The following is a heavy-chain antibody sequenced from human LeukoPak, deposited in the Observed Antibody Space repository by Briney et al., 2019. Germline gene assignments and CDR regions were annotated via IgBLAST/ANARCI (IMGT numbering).Heavy chain of an antibody. CDR1: GFTFSSYW. J-gene: IGHJ3*02. V-gene: IGHV3-74*01. CDR3: ARDTTYDILTGYYSPDAFDI. D-gene: IGHD3-9*01. CDR2: INSDGSST. Sequence: GSLRLSCAASGFTFSSYWMHWVRQAPGKGLVWVSRINSDGSSTSYADSVKGRFTISRDNAKNTLYLQMNSLRAEDTAVYYCARDTTYDILTGYYSPDAFDIWGQGTMVTVSS.